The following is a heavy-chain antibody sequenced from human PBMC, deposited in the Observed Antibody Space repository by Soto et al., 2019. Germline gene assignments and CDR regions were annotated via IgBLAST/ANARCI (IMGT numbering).Heavy chain of an antibody. CDR3: TANWNDVGVDFDY. Sequence: GGSLRLSCAASGFTFSNAWMSWVRQAPGKGLEWVGRIKSKTDGGTTDYAAPVKGRFTISRDDSKNTLYLQMNSLKTEDTAVYYCTANWNDVGVDFDYWGQGTLVTVSS. CDR2: IKSKTDGGTT. J-gene: IGHJ4*02. D-gene: IGHD1-1*01. CDR1: GFTFSNAW. V-gene: IGHV3-15*01.